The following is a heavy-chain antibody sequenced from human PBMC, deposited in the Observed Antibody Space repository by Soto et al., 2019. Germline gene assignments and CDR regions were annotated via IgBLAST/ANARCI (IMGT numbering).Heavy chain of an antibody. V-gene: IGHV1-8*01. CDR2: MNPNSGNT. D-gene: IGHD2-21*01. CDR3: ARDVVGVVRD. J-gene: IGHJ4*02. CDR1: GYTFTSYD. Sequence: QVQLVQSGAEVKKPGASVKVSCKASGYTFTSYDINWVRQATGQGLEWMGWMNPNSGNTGYAQKFXGXGXMXXNTSISTAYMELSSLRSEDTAVYYCARDVVGVVRDWGQGTLVTVSS.